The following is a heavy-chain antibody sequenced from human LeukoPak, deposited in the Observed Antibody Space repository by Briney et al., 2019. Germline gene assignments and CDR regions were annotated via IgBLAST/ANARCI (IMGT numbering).Heavy chain of an antibody. CDR1: GYTFTSYG. J-gene: IGHJ5*02. D-gene: IGHD2-15*01. CDR3: ARAKGAANHNWFDP. CDR2: ISAYNGNT. V-gene: IGHV1-18*01. Sequence: ASVKVSCKASGYTFTSYGISWVRQAPGQGLEWMGRISAYNGNTNYAQKLQGRVTMTTDTSTSTAYMELRSLRSDDTAVYYCARAKGAANHNWFDPWGQGTLVTVSS.